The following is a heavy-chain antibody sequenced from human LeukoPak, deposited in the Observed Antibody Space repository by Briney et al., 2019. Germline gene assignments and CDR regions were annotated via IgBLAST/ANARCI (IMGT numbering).Heavy chain of an antibody. D-gene: IGHD4-23*01. CDR1: GGSISNDY. Sequence: SETLSLTCTVSGGSISNDYWSWIRQPAGKGLEWIGRIYTSGSTNYNPSLKSRVTMSLDTSKNQFSLKLSSVTAADTAVYYCARDYGNFQYYFDYWGQGTLVTVSS. J-gene: IGHJ4*02. CDR2: IYTSGST. CDR3: ARDYGNFQYYFDY. V-gene: IGHV4-4*07.